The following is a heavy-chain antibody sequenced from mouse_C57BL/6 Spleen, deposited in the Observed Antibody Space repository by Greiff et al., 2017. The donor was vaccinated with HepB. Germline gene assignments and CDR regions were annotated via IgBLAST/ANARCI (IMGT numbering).Heavy chain of an antibody. CDR1: GYSFTGYY. CDR3: ARKGLYSNYEDY. D-gene: IGHD2-5*01. V-gene: IGHV1-42*01. J-gene: IGHJ2*01. CDR2: INPSTGGT. Sequence: EVKLVESGPELVKPGASVKISCKASGYSFTGYYMNWVKQSPEKSLEWIGEINPSTGGTTYNQKFKAKATLTVDKSSSTAYMQLKSLTSEDSAVYYCARKGLYSNYEDYWGQGTTLTVSS.